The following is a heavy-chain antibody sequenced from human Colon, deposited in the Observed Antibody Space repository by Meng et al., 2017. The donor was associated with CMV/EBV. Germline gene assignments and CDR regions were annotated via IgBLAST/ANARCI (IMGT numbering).Heavy chain of an antibody. CDR2: VSWDGGTN. CDR1: GFSFDHYA. J-gene: IGHJ6*02. CDR3: AKVEGSTSNFYYFGMHV. Sequence: GESLKISCVVSGFSFDHYAVHWVRQAPGKGLEWVSLVSWDGGTNYYGDSVKGRFTISRDKKKNTLFLQMNNLRPEDTAVYYCAKVEGSTSNFYYFGMHVWGQGTTVTVSS. V-gene: IGHV3-43D*03. D-gene: IGHD3-10*01.